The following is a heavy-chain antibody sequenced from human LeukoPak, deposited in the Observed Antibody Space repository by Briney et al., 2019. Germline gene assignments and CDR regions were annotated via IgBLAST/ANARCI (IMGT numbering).Heavy chain of an antibody. J-gene: IGHJ3*02. CDR2: ISYDGSNK. D-gene: IGHD5-24*01. CDR1: GSTFSSYA. V-gene: IGHV3-30*04. Sequence: GGSLRLSCAASGSTFSSYAMHWVRQAPGKGLKWGAIISYDGSNKYYADSVKGRFTISRDNSKNTLYLQMNSLTTEDTAVYYCARGMATIKDAFDIWGQGTMVTVSS. CDR3: ARGMATIKDAFDI.